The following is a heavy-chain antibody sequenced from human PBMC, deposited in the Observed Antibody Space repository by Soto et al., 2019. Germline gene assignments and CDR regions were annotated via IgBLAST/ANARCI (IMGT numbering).Heavy chain of an antibody. J-gene: IGHJ4*02. CDR2: VFYTGFT. D-gene: IGHD1-20*01. CDR3: ATSQKGYNWNYFDH. CDR1: GASISGSYYY. V-gene: IGHV4-39*01. Sequence: SETLSLTCAVSGASISGSYYYWAWLWQSPGKGPEWIGSVFYTGFTSYNPSLESRVSVSVDTSKSQFSLKLSAVTAADTAVYYCATSQKGYNWNYFDHWGQGALVTVSS.